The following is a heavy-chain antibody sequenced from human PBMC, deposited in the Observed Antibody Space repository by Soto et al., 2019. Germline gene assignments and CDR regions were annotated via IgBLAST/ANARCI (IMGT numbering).Heavy chain of an antibody. CDR3: ARDTLGSFSSSRFDP. J-gene: IGHJ5*02. CDR1: GFTFSSYG. V-gene: IGHV3-33*01. CDR2: IWYDGSNK. D-gene: IGHD6-13*01. Sequence: GGSLRLSCAASGFTFSSYGMHWVRQAPGKGLEWVAVIWYDGSNKYYADSVKGRFTISRDNSKNTLYLQMNSLRAEDTAVYYCARDTLGSFSSSRFDPWGQGTLVSVSS.